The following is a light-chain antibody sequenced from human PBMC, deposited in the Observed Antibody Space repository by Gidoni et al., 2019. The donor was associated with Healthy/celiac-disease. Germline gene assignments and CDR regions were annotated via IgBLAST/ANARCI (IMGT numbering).Light chain of an antibody. J-gene: IGLJ3*02. CDR2: EVS. CDR3: CSYAGSSTLV. Sequence: QSSPTQPASVSGSPGQSITIACTGTSSDVGSYNLVSWYQQHPGKDPKRMIYEVSKRPSGVSNRFSGSKSGNTASLTISGLQAEDEADYYCCSYAGSSTLVFGGGTKLTVL. CDR1: SSDVGSYNL. V-gene: IGLV2-23*02.